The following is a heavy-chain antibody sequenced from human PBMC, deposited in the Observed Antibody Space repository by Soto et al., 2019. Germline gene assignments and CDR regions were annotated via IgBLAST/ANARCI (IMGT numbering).Heavy chain of an antibody. CDR2: IDPSDSQT. D-gene: IGHD3-3*01. J-gene: IGHJ3*02. CDR1: GYSFAGYW. CDR3: ARFQISGYAFDI. V-gene: IGHV5-10-1*04. Sequence: PGESLKISCKGSGYSFAGYWITWVRQMPGKGLEWMGRIDPSDSQTYYSPSFQGQVTISADKSISTAYLQWSSLKASDTAMYYCARFQISGYAFDIWGQGTMVTVSS.